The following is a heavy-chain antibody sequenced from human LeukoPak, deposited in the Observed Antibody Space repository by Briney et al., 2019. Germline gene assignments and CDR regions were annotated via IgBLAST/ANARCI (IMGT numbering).Heavy chain of an antibody. J-gene: IGHJ4*02. CDR1: GFTFSNYA. V-gene: IGHV3-23*01. Sequence: PGGSLRLSCAASGFTFSNYAMSWVRQAPGKGLEWVSAIRGSGYTTYYAGSVKGRFTISRDNSKNTLYLQMNSLRAEDTAAYRCARDVRGPHDFWGQGTLVTVSS. CDR2: IRGSGYTT. CDR3: ARDVRGPHDF. D-gene: IGHD2/OR15-2a*01.